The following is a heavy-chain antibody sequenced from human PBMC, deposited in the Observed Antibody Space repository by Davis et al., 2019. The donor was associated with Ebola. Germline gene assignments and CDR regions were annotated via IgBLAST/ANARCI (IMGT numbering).Heavy chain of an antibody. CDR1: GFTFSSYW. Sequence: GGSLRLSCAASGFTFSSYWMSWVRQAPGKGLQWLAVISYDGNNQYYVDSVRGRFTISRDNAKNSLYLQMNSLRAEDTAVYYCARAHRGYGGNPVYFDYWGQGTLVTVSS. V-gene: IGHV3-30*03. D-gene: IGHD4-23*01. CDR2: ISYDGNNQ. CDR3: ARAHRGYGGNPVYFDY. J-gene: IGHJ4*02.